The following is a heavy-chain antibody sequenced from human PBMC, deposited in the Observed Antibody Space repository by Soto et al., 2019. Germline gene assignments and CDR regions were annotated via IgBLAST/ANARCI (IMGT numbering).Heavy chain of an antibody. V-gene: IGHV4-59*08. J-gene: IGHJ4*02. D-gene: IGHD3-10*01. CDR3: ARRYGDRFDY. CDR1: GGSISSYY. Sequence: QVQLQASGPGLVKPSETLSLTCTVSGGSISSYYWSWIRQPPGKGLEWIGYIYYSGSTNYNPSLESRVTISVDTSKNRFSLKLSSVTAADTAVYYCARRYGDRFDYWGQGTLVTVSS. CDR2: IYYSGST.